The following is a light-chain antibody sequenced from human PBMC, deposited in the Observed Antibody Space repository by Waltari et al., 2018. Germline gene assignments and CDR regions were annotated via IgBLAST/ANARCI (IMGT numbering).Light chain of an antibody. V-gene: IGKV1-5*03. CDR3: QQYDSSRT. Sequence: DIQMTQSPSTLSASVGDRVTITCRASQSISTWLGWYQQKPGKAPKLLIYKASSLESGVPSRFSGSGSGTEFTLTISSLQPDDFATYYCQQYDSSRTFGQGTKVEIK. CDR2: KAS. CDR1: QSISTW. J-gene: IGKJ1*01.